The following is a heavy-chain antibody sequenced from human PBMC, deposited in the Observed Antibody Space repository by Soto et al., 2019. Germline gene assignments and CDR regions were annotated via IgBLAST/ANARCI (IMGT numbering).Heavy chain of an antibody. D-gene: IGHD6-19*01. J-gene: IGHJ4*02. CDR1: GASVSSSSAA. CDR3: AADTVAVAGPYFDF. CDR2: TYYRPKWYN. V-gene: IGHV6-1*01. Sequence: SQTLSLTCAISGASVSSSSAAWNWIRQSPSRGLEWLGRTYYRPKWYNEYAVSVKSRITINPDTSKNQFSLQLNSVTPEDTAVYYCAADTVAVAGPYFDFWGQGTLVTVSP.